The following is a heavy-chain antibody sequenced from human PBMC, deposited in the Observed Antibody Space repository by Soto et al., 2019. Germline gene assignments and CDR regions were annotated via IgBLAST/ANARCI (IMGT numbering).Heavy chain of an antibody. CDR2: ISGSGGST. Sequence: GGSLTLSCAASGFTFSSYAMSWVRQAPGKGLEWVSAISGSGGSTYYADSVKGRFTISRDNSKNTLYLQMNSLRAEDTAVYYCAKVEIPYCSSTSCYYYGMDVWGQGTTVTVSS. V-gene: IGHV3-23*01. D-gene: IGHD2-2*01. J-gene: IGHJ6*02. CDR3: AKVEIPYCSSTSCYYYGMDV. CDR1: GFTFSSYA.